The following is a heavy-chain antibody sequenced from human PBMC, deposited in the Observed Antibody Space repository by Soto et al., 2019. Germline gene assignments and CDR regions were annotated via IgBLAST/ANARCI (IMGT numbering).Heavy chain of an antibody. CDR2: INPNSGGT. CDR1: GYTFTGYY. Sequence: QVQLVQSGAEVKKPGASVKVSCKASGYTFTGYYMHWVRQAPGQGLEWMGWINPNSGGTNYAQKLQGWVTMTRDTSISTAYMELSRLRSDDTAVYYCARDLTVTTGHSGYYYDYWGQGTLVTVSS. V-gene: IGHV1-2*04. J-gene: IGHJ4*02. D-gene: IGHD4-17*01. CDR3: ARDLTVTTGHSGYYYDY.